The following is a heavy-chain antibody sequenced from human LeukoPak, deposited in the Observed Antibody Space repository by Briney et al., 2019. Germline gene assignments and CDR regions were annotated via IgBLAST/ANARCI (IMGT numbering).Heavy chain of an antibody. D-gene: IGHD6-19*01. CDR2: ISDDGSNQ. V-gene: IGHV3-30*18. CDR3: AQDLRAEPGWGWYRVRFLFES. J-gene: IGHJ4*02. CDR1: GFSFSNYG. Sequence: GGSLRLSCAGSGFSFSNYGMHWVREGPGKGLEWLAVISDDGSNQYFAKSVEGRFAISRDNSKDTLYLHMNSLRPEDTAVYYCAQDLRAEPGWGWYRVRFLFESWGQGTLVTVS.